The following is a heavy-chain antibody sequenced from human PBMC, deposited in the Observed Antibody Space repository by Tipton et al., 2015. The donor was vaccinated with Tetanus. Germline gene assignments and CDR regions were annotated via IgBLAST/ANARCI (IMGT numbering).Heavy chain of an antibody. CDR1: GFTFSSYS. Sequence: SLRLSCAASGFTFSSYSMNWVRQAPGKGLEWVSSISSSSSYINYADSVKGRFTISRDNAKNSLYLQMNSLRAEDTAVYYCARFWGGMARIYGMDVWGQGTTVTVSS. J-gene: IGHJ6*02. V-gene: IGHV3-21*01. D-gene: IGHD5-24*01. CDR2: ISSSSSYI. CDR3: ARFWGGMARIYGMDV.